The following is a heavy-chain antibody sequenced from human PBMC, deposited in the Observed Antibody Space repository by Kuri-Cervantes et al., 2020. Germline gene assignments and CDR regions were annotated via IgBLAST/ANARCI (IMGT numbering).Heavy chain of an antibody. CDR1: GGSISSYY. J-gene: IGHJ4*02. V-gene: IGHV4-59*01. CDR2: IYYSGST. Sequence: ESLKISWTVSGGSISSYYWSWIRQPPGKGLEWIGYIYYSGSTNYNPSLKSRVTISVDTSNNQFSLKLSSVTAADTAVYYCARVIGDDSSGYCLYYWGQGTLVTVSS. CDR3: ARVIGDDSSGYCLYY. D-gene: IGHD3-22*01.